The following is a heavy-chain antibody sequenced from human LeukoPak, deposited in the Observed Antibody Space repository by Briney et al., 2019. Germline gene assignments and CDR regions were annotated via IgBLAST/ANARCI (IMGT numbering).Heavy chain of an antibody. V-gene: IGHV3-33*01. CDR1: GFNLSCYW. D-gene: IGHD3-9*01. CDR2: IWYDGSNK. CDR3: ARGRYFDWLLLDY. Sequence: GALGLSRARAGFNLSCYWMHWVRPAPSQGVGWGAVIWYDGSNKYYADSVKGRFTISRDNSKNTLYLQMNSLRAEDTAVYYCARGRYFDWLLLDYWGQGTLVTVSS. J-gene: IGHJ4*02.